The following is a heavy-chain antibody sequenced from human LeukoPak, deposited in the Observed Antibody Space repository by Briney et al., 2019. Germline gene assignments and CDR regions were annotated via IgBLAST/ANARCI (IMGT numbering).Heavy chain of an antibody. J-gene: IGHJ3*02. CDR3: ARQKCTSTSCLTKNAFDI. CDR1: GGSFSGYY. V-gene: IGHV4-4*09. Sequence: PSETLSLTCAVYGGSFSGYYWSWIRQPPGKGLEWIGYIYTSGSTNYNPSLKSRVTISVDTSKNQFSLDLSSVTAADTAVYYCARQKCTSTSCLTKNAFDIWGQGTMVTVSS. CDR2: IYTSGST. D-gene: IGHD2-2*01.